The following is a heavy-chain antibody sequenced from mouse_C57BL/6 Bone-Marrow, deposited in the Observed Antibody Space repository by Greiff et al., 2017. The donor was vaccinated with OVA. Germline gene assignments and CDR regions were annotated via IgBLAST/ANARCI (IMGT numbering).Heavy chain of an antibody. J-gene: IGHJ4*01. CDR3: ARRDYSKGDAMDY. D-gene: IGHD2-5*01. Sequence: VQLQQSGAELVRPGASVKLSCKASGYTFTDYYINWVKQRPGQGLEWIARIYPGSGNTYYNEKFKGKATLTAEKSSSTAYMQLSSLTSEDSAVYFCARRDYSKGDAMDYWGQGTSVTVSS. V-gene: IGHV1-76*01. CDR2: IYPGSGNT. CDR1: GYTFTDYY.